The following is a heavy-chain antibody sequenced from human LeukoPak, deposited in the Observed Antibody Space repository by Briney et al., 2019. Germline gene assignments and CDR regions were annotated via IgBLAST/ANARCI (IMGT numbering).Heavy chain of an antibody. CDR1: GFTFSSYE. J-gene: IGHJ6*02. CDR3: ASESSSPTLYYGMDV. D-gene: IGHD6-6*01. V-gene: IGHV3-48*03. Sequence: GGSLRLSCAASGFTFSSYEMNWVRQAPGKGLEWVSYISSSGSTIYYADSVRGRFTTSRDNAKNSLYLQMNSLRAEDTAVYYCASESSSPTLYYGMDVWGQGTTVTVSS. CDR2: ISSSGSTI.